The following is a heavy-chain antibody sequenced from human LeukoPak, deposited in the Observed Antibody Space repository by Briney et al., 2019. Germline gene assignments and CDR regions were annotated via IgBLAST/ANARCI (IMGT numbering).Heavy chain of an antibody. D-gene: IGHD2-21*02. Sequence: PGGSLRLSCAASGFTFSSYGMHWVRQAPGKGLEWVAVISYDGSNKYYADSVKGRFTISRDNSKNTLYLQMNSLRAEDTAVYYCARIGGDRRPIEYWGQGTLVTVSS. CDR1: GFTFSSYG. V-gene: IGHV3-30*03. CDR3: ARIGGDRRPIEY. CDR2: ISYDGSNK. J-gene: IGHJ4*02.